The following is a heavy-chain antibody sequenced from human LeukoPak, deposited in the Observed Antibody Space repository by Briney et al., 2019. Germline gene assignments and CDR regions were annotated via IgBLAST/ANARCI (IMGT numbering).Heavy chain of an antibody. D-gene: IGHD6-19*01. CDR3: ASRSSGWYGEYFQH. CDR2: IYYSGSI. J-gene: IGHJ1*01. Sequence: PSETLSLTCTVSGGSISSYYWSWIRQPPGKGLEWIGYIYYSGSINYNPSLKSRVTISVDTSKNQFSLKLSSVTAADTAVYYCASRSSGWYGEYFQHWGQGTLVTVSS. V-gene: IGHV4-59*01. CDR1: GGSISSYY.